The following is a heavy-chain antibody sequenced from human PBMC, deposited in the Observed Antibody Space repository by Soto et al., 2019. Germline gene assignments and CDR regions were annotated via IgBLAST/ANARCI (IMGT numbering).Heavy chain of an antibody. V-gene: IGHV1-8*01. CDR1: GYTFTSYD. Sequence: GVSAKVSCKASGYTFTSYDINWVRQATGQGLEWMGWMNPNSGNTGYAQKFQGRVTMTRNTSISTAYMELSSLRSEDTAVYYCARVPPGYYYYYMDVWGKGTTVTVSS. CDR3: ARVPPGYYYYYMDV. J-gene: IGHJ6*03. CDR2: MNPNSGNT.